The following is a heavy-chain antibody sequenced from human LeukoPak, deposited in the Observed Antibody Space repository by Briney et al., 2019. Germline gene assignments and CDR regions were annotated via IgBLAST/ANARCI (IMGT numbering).Heavy chain of an antibody. V-gene: IGHV4-30-4*01. J-gene: IGHJ4*02. CDR2: IYYSGST. CDR3: ARGEHSGRHAY. CDR1: GGSISSGDYY. D-gene: IGHD3-10*01. Sequence: PSETLSLTCTVSGGSISSGDYYWSWIRQPPGKGLEWIGYIYYSGSTYYNPSLKSRVTISVDTSKNQFSLKLSSVTAADTAVYYCARGEHSGRHAYWGQGTLVTVSS.